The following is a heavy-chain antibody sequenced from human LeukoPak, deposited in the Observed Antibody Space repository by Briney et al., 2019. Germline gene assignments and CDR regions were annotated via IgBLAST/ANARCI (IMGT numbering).Heavy chain of an antibody. CDR3: ARDQAVAGWEAFDY. Sequence: PGGSLRLSCAASGFTVSSNYMSWVRQAPGKGLEWVSVIYSGGSTYYADSVKGRFTISRDNSKNTLYLQMNSLRAEDAAVYYCARDQAVAGWEAFDYWGQGTLVTVSS. D-gene: IGHD6-19*01. CDR2: IYSGGST. V-gene: IGHV3-53*01. J-gene: IGHJ4*02. CDR1: GFTVSSNY.